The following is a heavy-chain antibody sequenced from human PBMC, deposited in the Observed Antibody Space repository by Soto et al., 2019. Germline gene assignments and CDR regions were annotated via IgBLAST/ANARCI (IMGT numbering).Heavy chain of an antibody. V-gene: IGHV3-48*04. CDR3: ARDSRFLEWFSLDY. CDR1: GFTFSSYS. CDR2: ISSSSSTI. D-gene: IGHD3-3*01. J-gene: IGHJ4*02. Sequence: GGSLRLSCAASGFTFSSYSMNWVRQAPGKGLEWVSYISSSSSTIYYADSVKGRFTISRDNAKNSLYLQMNSLRAEDTAVYYCARDSRFLEWFSLDYWGQGTLVTVSS.